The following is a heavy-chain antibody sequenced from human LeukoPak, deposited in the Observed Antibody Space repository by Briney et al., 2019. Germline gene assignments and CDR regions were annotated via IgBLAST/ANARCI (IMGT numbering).Heavy chain of an antibody. CDR1: GGSISSGDYY. CDR3: ARGGGDSVSYYFGMDV. Sequence: SETLSLTCAVSGGSISSGDYYWSWIRQPPGKGLEWIGHIYYSGSTYYNPSLKSRVTISVDTSKNQFSLKLSSVTAADTAVYYCARGGGDSVSYYFGMDVWGQGTTVTVSS. CDR2: IYYSGST. V-gene: IGHV4-30-4*01. D-gene: IGHD2-21*02. J-gene: IGHJ6*02.